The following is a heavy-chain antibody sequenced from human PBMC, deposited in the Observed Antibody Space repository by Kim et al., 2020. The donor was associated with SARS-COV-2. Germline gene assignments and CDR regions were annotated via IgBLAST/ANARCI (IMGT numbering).Heavy chain of an antibody. CDR1: GFTFSDYY. D-gene: IGHD3-10*01. CDR2: ISSSGSTI. J-gene: IGHJ6*03. CDR3: ARVAKIITMVRGVISYYYYYYMDL. Sequence: GGSLRLSCAASGFTFSDYYMSWIRQAPGKGLEWVSYISSSGSTIYYADSVKGRFTISRDNAKNSLYLQMNSLRAKDTAVYYCARVAKIITMVRGVISYYYYYYMDLWGKGTTVTVSS. V-gene: IGHV3-11*01.